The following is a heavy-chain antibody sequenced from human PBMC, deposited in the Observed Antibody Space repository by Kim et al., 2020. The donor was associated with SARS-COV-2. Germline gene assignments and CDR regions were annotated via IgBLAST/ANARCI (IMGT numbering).Heavy chain of an antibody. V-gene: IGHV3-30*04. J-gene: IGHJ6*02. CDR2: ISFDGRYK. CDR3: ARDLPVGSGTQRRYYFYYYVMVV. D-gene: IGHD3-10*01. CDR1: RFTFNNYA. Sequence: GGSLRLSCAASRFTFNNYAMHWVRQAPGKGLEWVAVISFDGRYKYYADSVKCRFTISRDNSKNTLDLQMNSLRVEDTAVYFCARDLPVGSGTQRRYYFYYYVMVVWGQGTAVTVSS.